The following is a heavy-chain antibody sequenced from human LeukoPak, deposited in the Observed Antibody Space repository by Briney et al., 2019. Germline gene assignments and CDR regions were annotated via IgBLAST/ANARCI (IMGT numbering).Heavy chain of an antibody. CDR3: ARVQQQLVPFDY. Sequence: ASVKVSCKASGYTFTSYGISWVRQAPGQGLEWMGWISAYNGNTDYAQKLQGRVTMTTDTSTSTAYMELRSLRSDDTAVYYCARVQQQLVPFDYWGQGTLVTVSP. J-gene: IGHJ4*02. CDR1: GYTFTSYG. V-gene: IGHV1-18*01. CDR2: ISAYNGNT. D-gene: IGHD6-13*01.